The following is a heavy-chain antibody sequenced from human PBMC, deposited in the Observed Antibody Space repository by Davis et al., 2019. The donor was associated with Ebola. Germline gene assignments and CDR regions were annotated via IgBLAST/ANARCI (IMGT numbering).Heavy chain of an antibody. D-gene: IGHD4-17*01. Sequence: GESLKISCAASGFTFSSYSMNWVRQAPGKGLEWVSYISSSSSTIYYADSVKGRFTISRDNAKNSLYLQMNSLRDEDTAMYYCARDSGDYRSLYYYGMDVWGQGTTVTVSS. CDR2: ISSSSSTI. V-gene: IGHV3-48*02. CDR3: ARDSGDYRSLYYYGMDV. J-gene: IGHJ6*02. CDR1: GFTFSSYS.